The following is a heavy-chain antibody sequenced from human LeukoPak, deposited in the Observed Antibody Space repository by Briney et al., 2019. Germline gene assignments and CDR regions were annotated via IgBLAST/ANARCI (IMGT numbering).Heavy chain of an antibody. CDR2: IIPILGIA. D-gene: IGHD6-19*01. CDR1: GYTFTSYG. Sequence: EASVKVSCKASGYTFTSYGISWVRQAPGQGLEWMGRIIPILGIANYAQKFQGRVTITADKSTSTAYMELSSLRSEDTAVYYCASPESHSSGWFNYWGQGTLVTVSS. J-gene: IGHJ4*02. V-gene: IGHV1-69*04. CDR3: ASPESHSSGWFNY.